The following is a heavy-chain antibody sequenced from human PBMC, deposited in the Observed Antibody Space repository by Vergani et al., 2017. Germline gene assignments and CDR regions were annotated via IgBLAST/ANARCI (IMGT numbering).Heavy chain of an antibody. CDR1: GGSISSYY. Sequence: QVQLQESGPGLVKPSETLSLTCTVSGGSISSYYWSWIRQPPGKGLEWIGYIYYSGSTNYNPSLKSRVTISVDTSKNQFSLKLSSVTAADTAVYYCARFSVGQLWFPPYWGQGTLVTVSS. CDR2: IYYSGST. D-gene: IGHD5-18*01. J-gene: IGHJ4*02. V-gene: IGHV4-59*01. CDR3: ARFSVGQLWFPPY.